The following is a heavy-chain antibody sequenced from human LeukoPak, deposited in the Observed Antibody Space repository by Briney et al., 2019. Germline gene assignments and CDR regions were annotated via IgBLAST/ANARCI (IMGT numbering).Heavy chain of an antibody. CDR3: ARTGETAMDSRGLFDY. CDR2: INHSGST. D-gene: IGHD5-18*01. Sequence: PSETPSLTCAVYGGAFSGYYWRWIRQPPGKGAGWVGGINHSGSTNYNPSLKSRVSISADTSKNQFSLKLSSVTAADTAVYYCARTGETAMDSRGLFDYWGQGTLVTVSS. CDR1: GGAFSGYY. V-gene: IGHV4-34*01. J-gene: IGHJ4*02.